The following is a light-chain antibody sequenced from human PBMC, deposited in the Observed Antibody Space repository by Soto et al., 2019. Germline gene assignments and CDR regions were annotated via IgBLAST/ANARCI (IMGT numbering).Light chain of an antibody. CDR3: QQYKSWPYT. CDR1: QSVSSSH. J-gene: IGKJ2*01. Sequence: EIVLTQSPGTLSSSPGERATLSCRASQSVSSSHLAWYQQKPGQAPRLLIYGASSRATGIPDRFSGSGSGTDFTLTISRLEPEDFAVYFCQQYKSWPYTFGQGTKLEIK. V-gene: IGKV3-20*01. CDR2: GAS.